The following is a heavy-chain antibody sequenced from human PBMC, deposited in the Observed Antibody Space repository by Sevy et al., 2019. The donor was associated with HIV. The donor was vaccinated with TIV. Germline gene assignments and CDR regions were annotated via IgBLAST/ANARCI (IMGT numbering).Heavy chain of an antibody. CDR1: GYSFTSYW. D-gene: IGHD3-3*01. J-gene: IGHJ4*02. V-gene: IGHV5-51*01. Sequence: GESLKISCKGSGYSFTSYWIGWVRQMPGKGLEWMGIIYPDDSNTRYSPSFQGQVTISADKSIRTAYLQWSSLRASDTAIYYCARLPIWDFFFDYWGQGTLVTVSS. CDR2: IYPDDSNT. CDR3: ARLPIWDFFFDY.